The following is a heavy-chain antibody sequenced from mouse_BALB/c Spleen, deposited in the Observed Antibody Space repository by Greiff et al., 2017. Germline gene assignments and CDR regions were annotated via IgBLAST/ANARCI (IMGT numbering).Heavy chain of an antibody. CDR2: IDPANGNT. V-gene: IGHV14-3*02. J-gene: IGHJ4*01. CDR3: ARSGRNAMDY. Sequence: EVQGVESGAELVKPGASVKLSCTASGFNIKDTYMHWVKQRPEQGLEWIGRIDPANGNTKYDPKFQGKATITADTSSNTAYLQLSSLTSEDTAVYYCARSGRNAMDYWGQGTSVTVSS. CDR1: GFNIKDTY.